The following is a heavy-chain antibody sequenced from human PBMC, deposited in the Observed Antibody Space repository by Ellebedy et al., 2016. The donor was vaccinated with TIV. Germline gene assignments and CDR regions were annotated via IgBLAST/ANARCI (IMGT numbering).Heavy chain of an antibody. CDR3: ARESDSHFYFDY. CDR1: GGSISSGDYY. D-gene: IGHD3-3*02. J-gene: IGHJ4*02. Sequence: MPSETLSLTCTVSGGSISSGDYYWSWIRQPPGKGLEWIGYVFHTGSTNYNPSLKNRVTISIDTSKNQFSLKMNSLTAADTAVYYCARESDSHFYFDYWGQGTLVTVSS. V-gene: IGHV4-61*08. CDR2: VFHTGST.